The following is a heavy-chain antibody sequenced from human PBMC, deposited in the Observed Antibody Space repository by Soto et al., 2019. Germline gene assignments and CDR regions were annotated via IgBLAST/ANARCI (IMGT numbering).Heavy chain of an antibody. Sequence: QVQLVQSGAEVKKPGSSVKVSCKASGGTFSSYAISWVRQAPGQGLEWMGGIIPIFGTANYAQKFQGRVKITADEYTSTAYMEPGSLRSEDTAVYYCARVRLRFLEWLGSEGWGQGTLVTVSS. CDR1: GGTFSSYA. V-gene: IGHV1-69*12. D-gene: IGHD3-3*01. CDR3: ARVRLRFLEWLGSEG. J-gene: IGHJ4*02. CDR2: IIPIFGTA.